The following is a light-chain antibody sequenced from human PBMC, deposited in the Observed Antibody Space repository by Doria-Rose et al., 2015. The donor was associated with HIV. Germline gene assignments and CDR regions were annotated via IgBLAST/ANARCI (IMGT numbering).Light chain of an antibody. CDR3: QQYDDLKYT. J-gene: IGKJ2*01. V-gene: IGKV1-33*01. CDR2: DAS. Sequence: DIQLTQSPSSLSASVGDRLTITCQASQDISNYLNWYQQKPGKAPKLLIYDASNLERGVPSRFSGSGSGTDFTFTISSLQPEDIATYDCQQYDDLKYTGGQWTNRKSK. CDR1: QDISNY.